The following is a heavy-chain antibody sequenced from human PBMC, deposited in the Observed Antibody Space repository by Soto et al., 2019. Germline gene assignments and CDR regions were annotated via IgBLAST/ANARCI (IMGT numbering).Heavy chain of an antibody. CDR3: ARGVAAAGKGGYYYYMDV. D-gene: IGHD6-13*01. J-gene: IGHJ6*03. CDR1: GFTFSSYW. Sequence: GGSLRLSCAASGFTFSSYWMHWVRQAPGKGLVWVSRINSDGSSTSYADSVKGRFTISRDNAKNTLYLQMNSLRAEDTAVYYCARGVAAAGKGGYYYYMDVWGKGTTVTVSS. V-gene: IGHV3-74*01. CDR2: INSDGSST.